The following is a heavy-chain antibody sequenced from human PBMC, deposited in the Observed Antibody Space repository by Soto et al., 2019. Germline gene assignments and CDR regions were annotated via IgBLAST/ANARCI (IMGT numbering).Heavy chain of an antibody. CDR2: IYYRGTT. D-gene: IGHD2-2*01. J-gene: IGHJ6*03. CDR1: GDSISRNDYF. CDR3: ARRRGSSTSLYYMDV. V-gene: IGHV4-39*01. Sequence: SETLSLTCTVSGDSISRNDYFWGWVRQPPGKGLEWIGDIYYRGTTCYNTSLKSRVSISIDTSKNQFSLKLSSVTAADSAVYYCARRRGSSTSLYYMDVWGKGTAVTVSS.